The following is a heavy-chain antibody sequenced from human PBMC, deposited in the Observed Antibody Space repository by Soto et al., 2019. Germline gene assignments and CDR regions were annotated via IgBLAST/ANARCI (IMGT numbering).Heavy chain of an antibody. CDR2: LSHGGAYT. J-gene: IGHJ4*02. CDR1: GFSFSTYS. CDR3: AKWSGYGDA. D-gene: IGHD4-17*01. V-gene: IGHV3-23*01. Sequence: ESGGGLVHPGGSLRLSCAASGFSFSTYSMAWVRQAPGKGPEWVSGLSHGGAYTFYADSVKGRFTISVDISQNTVYLQMNSLRTEDTAVYYCAKWSGYGDAWGQGTLVTVSS.